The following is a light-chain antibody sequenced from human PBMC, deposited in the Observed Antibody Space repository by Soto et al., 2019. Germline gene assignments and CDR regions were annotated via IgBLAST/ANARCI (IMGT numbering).Light chain of an antibody. CDR3: QKYNSAPWT. CDR1: QGINTG. CDR2: AAS. V-gene: IGKV1-27*01. Sequence: DIQMTQSPSSLSASVGDRITITCRASQGINTGLAWYQQMPGKVPRLLIYAASSLQSGLPSRFSGSGSGTDFTLTISSLQPEDVATYYCQKYNSAPWTFGPGTKVEIK. J-gene: IGKJ1*01.